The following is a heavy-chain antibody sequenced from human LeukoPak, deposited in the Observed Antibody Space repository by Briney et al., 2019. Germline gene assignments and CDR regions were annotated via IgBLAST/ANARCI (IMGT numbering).Heavy chain of an antibody. V-gene: IGHV4-4*02. Sequence: PSETLSLTCAVSGGSISSSNWWSWVRPPPGKGLEWIGNIYYSGSANHNPSLKSRVTISRDTSKNQFSLKLTSVTTADTAVYYCARAGGVKTAALDLDYWGQGTLVTVSS. CDR3: ARAGGVKTAALDLDY. J-gene: IGHJ4*02. CDR2: IYYSGSA. D-gene: IGHD6-25*01. CDR1: GGSISSSNW.